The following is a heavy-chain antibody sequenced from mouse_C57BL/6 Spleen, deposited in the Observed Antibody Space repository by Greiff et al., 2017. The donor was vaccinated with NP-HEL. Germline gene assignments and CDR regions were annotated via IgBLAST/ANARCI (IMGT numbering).Heavy chain of an antibody. J-gene: IGHJ3*01. D-gene: IGHD1-1*01. V-gene: IGHV14-2*01. CDR1: GFNIKDYY. CDR2: IDPEDGET. CDR3: ARGGPYYCGSSPAWFAY. Sequence: EVKLQESGAELVKPGASVKLSCTASGFNIKDYYMHWVKQRTEQGLEWIGRIDPEDGETKYHPKFQGKATITADTSSNTAYLQLSSLTSEDTAVYYCARGGPYYCGSSPAWFAYWGQGTLVTVSA.